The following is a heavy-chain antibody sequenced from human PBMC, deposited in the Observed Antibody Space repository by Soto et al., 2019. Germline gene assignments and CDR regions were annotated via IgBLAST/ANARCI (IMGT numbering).Heavy chain of an antibody. J-gene: IGHJ4*02. CDR3: ARLPGWSEGLYYFDY. V-gene: IGHV4-39*01. CDR1: GGSISSSSYY. Sequence: QLQLQESGPGLVKPSETLSLTCTVSGGSISSSSYYWGWIRQPPGKGLEWIGSIYYSGSTYYNPSLKSRVTISVDTSKNQFSLKLSSVTAADTAVYYCARLPGWSEGLYYFDYWGQGTLVTVSS. CDR2: IYYSGST. D-gene: IGHD6-19*01.